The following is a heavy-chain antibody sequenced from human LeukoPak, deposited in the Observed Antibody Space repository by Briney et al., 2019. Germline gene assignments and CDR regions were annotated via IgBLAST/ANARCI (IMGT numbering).Heavy chain of an antibody. CDR2: INHSGST. Sequence: PSETLSLTCAVYGGSFSGYYWSWIRQPPGKGLEWIGEINHSGSTNYNPSLKSRVTISVDTSKNQFSLKLSSVTAADTAVYYCARDLVYYYGMDVWGQGTTVTVSS. CDR3: ARDLVYYYGMDV. CDR1: GGSFSGYY. V-gene: IGHV4-34*01. J-gene: IGHJ6*02.